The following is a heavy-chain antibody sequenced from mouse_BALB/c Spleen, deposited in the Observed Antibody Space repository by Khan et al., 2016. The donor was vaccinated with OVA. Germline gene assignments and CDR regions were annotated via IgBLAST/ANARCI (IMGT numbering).Heavy chain of an antibody. CDR3: ARRGYDYGRGALFAY. D-gene: IGHD2-4*01. CDR2: IWSAGST. Sequence: QVQLKESGPGLVQPSQSLSITCTVSGFSLNNYSVHWVRQSPGKGLEWLGVIWSAGSTEYNAAFISRLTISKDNSRSQVFFKMNSVQSNNTAIYYCARRGYDYGRGALFAYWGQGTMVTVSA. J-gene: IGHJ3*01. CDR1: GFSLNNYS. V-gene: IGHV2-2*03.